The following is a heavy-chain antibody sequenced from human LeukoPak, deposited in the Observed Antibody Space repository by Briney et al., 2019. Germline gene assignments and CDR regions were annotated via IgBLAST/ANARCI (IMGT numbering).Heavy chain of an antibody. CDR2: IYYSGIT. CDR3: ARRPILYFDY. V-gene: IGHV4-39*01. Sequence: SETLSLTCTVSGGSISSSSYYWDWIRQPPGKGLEWIGSIYYSGITYYNPSLKSRVTISVHTSKNQFSLRLSSVTAADMAVYYCARRPILYFDYWGQGTLVTVSS. D-gene: IGHD3-3*01. CDR1: GGSISSSSYY. J-gene: IGHJ4*02.